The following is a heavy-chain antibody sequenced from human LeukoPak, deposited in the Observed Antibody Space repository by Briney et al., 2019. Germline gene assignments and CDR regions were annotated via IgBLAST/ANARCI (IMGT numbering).Heavy chain of an antibody. CDR2: IYYSGST. Sequence: SETLSLTCTVSGGSISSYCWSWVRQSPGKGLDYTGYIYYSGSTNYNPSLKSRVTISVDTSKNQVFLKLSSVTAADTAVYYCASYGGSTGDSIAIWGQGTMVTVSP. CDR1: GGSISSYC. D-gene: IGHD4-17*01. J-gene: IGHJ3*02. V-gene: IGHV4-59*08. CDR3: ASYGGSTGDSIAI.